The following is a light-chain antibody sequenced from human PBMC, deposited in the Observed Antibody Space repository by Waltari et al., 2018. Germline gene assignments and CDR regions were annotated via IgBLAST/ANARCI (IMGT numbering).Light chain of an antibody. CDR3: LQRIEFPYT. CDR2: TLS. Sequence: DIVMTQTPLSLPVTRGEPASISCRSSQSLLDSDDGNTYLDWYLQKPGQSPQVLIYTLSDRASGIPDRFTGSGSGTDFTLKISRVEAEDVGVYYCLQRIEFPYTFGQGTKLEIK. V-gene: IGKV2-40*01. J-gene: IGKJ2*01. CDR1: QSLLDSDDGNTY.